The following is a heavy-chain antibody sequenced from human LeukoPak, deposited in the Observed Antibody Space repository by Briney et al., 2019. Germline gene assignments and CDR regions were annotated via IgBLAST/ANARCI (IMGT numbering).Heavy chain of an antibody. CDR3: ARGPNYVWGSYRYFDY. CDR2: IYYSGST. Sequence: IYYSGSTSYNPSLKSRVTISVDTSKNQFSLRLSSVTAADTAVYYCARGPNYVWGSYRYFDYWGQGTLVTVSS. V-gene: IGHV4-30-2*05. J-gene: IGHJ4*02. D-gene: IGHD3-16*02.